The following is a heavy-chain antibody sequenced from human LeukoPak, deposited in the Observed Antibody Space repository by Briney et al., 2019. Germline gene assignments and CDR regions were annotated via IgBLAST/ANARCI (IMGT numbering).Heavy chain of an antibody. Sequence: PGGSLRLSCAASGFTFTTYWMHWVRQAPGKGLVWVSHINSDGSIKSYADSVKGRFTISRDNAKNTLYLQMNSLRAEATAVYYCARDAVDTANAVWGQGTTVTVSS. CDR2: INSDGSIK. D-gene: IGHD5-18*01. V-gene: IGHV3-74*01. CDR1: GFTFTTYW. J-gene: IGHJ6*02. CDR3: ARDAVDTANAV.